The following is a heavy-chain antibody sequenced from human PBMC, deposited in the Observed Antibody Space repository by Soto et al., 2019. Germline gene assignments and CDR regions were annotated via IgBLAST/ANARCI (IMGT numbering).Heavy chain of an antibody. CDR3: AREEQLAGDFDY. D-gene: IGHD6-13*01. V-gene: IGHV1-46*03. Sequence: ASVKVSCKASGYTFTSYYMHWVRQAPGQGLEWMGIINPSGGSTSYAQRFQGRVTMTRDTSTSTVYMELSSLRSEDTAVYYCAREEQLAGDFDYWGQGTLVTVSS. CDR2: INPSGGST. J-gene: IGHJ4*02. CDR1: GYTFTSYY.